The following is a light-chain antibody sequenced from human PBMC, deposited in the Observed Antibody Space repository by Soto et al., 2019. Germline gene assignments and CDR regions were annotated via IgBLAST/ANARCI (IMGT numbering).Light chain of an antibody. Sequence: QSVLTQPPSASGTPGQRVTISCSGSSSNIGSNTVSWYQHLPGTAPKLLIYRNNQRPSGVPDRFSGSKSGTSASLAISGLQSEDEADYYCAAWDDSLNGPVFGGGTKLTV. V-gene: IGLV1-44*01. CDR3: AAWDDSLNGPV. J-gene: IGLJ2*01. CDR1: SSNIGSNT. CDR2: RNN.